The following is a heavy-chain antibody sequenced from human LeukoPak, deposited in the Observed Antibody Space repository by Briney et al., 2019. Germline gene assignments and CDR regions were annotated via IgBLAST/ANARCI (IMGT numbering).Heavy chain of an antibody. CDR2: ISGSGGST. D-gene: IGHD6-19*01. V-gene: IGHV3-23*01. CDR1: GFTFSSYA. J-gene: IGHJ4*02. CDR3: AKGKYSSGGAPDY. Sequence: GALRLSCAASGFTFSSYAMSWVRQAPGKGLEWVSAISGSGGSTYYADSVKGRFTVSRDNSKNTLYLQINSLRGEDTAVYYCAKGKYSSGGAPDYWGQGTLVTVSS.